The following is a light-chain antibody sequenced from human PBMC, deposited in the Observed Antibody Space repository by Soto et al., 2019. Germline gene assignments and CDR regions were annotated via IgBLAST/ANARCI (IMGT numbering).Light chain of an antibody. J-gene: IGKJ5*01. CDR3: QQFNYWPPIT. CDR1: HSVSSN. CDR2: GAS. Sequence: EIGLTQPTATLSVSPGEXAXXSXSXIHSVSSNLSWYQQIPGRAPRLLIYGASTRASGIPARFSASGSGTEFTLTISSLQSEDFAVYYCQQFNYWPPITFGQGTRLEIK. V-gene: IGKV3-15*01.